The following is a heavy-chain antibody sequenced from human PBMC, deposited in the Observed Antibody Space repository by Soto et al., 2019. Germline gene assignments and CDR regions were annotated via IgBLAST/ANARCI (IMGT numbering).Heavy chain of an antibody. Sequence: EVQLVESGGGLVQPGGSLRLSCVASGFTFSSYWMYWVRQTPGKGPMWVSRITSSGTNTTYADSVKGRFTISRDNAKNTLYLEMHSLRDEDTAVYHCARSGIAARPLEWGQGTLVTVSS. V-gene: IGHV3-74*01. CDR2: ITSSGTNT. D-gene: IGHD6-6*01. CDR3: ARSGIAARPLE. CDR1: GFTFSSYW. J-gene: IGHJ4*02.